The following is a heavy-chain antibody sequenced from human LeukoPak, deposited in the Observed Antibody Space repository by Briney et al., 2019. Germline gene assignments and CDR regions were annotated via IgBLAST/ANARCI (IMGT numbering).Heavy chain of an antibody. CDR3: ARGDGYCSGGSCMIFDY. Sequence: ASVKVSCKASGYTFVNFGLICVRQAPGQGLEWMGWISPENGDTNYAQTFQDRVTMTTDTSTSTGYMELRSLRSDDTAVYYCARGDGYCSGGSCMIFDYWGQGTLVTVSS. J-gene: IGHJ4*02. V-gene: IGHV1-18*01. CDR2: ISPENGDT. D-gene: IGHD2-15*01. CDR1: GYTFVNFG.